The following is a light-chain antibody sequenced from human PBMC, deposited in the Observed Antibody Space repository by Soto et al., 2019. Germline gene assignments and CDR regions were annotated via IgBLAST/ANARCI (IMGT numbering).Light chain of an antibody. CDR2: HAS. V-gene: IGKV3-20*01. J-gene: IGKJ2*01. CDR3: QHDGTSPPKYT. CDR1: QSLSTS. Sequence: EIVLTQSPGTLSLSPGERATLSCRASQSLSTSLAWYQQKPGQAPRLLIYHASIRATGIPDRFSGSGSGTDFTLTISRLEPEDFAVYDCQHDGTSPPKYTFGQGTKLEIK.